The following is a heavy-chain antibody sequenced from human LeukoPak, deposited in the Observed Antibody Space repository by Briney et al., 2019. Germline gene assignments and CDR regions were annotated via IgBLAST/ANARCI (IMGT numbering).Heavy chain of an antibody. V-gene: IGHV3-7*01. J-gene: IGHJ5*02. CDR3: ARDTYYYDSSGYSLWFDP. CDR2: IKQDGSEK. D-gene: IGHD3-22*01. Sequence: GGSLRLSCAASGFTFSSYWMSWVRQAPGKGLEWVANIKQDGSEKCYVDSVKGRFTISRDNAKNSLYLQMNSLRAEDTAVYYCARDTYYYDSSGYSLWFDPWGQGTLVTVSS. CDR1: GFTFSSYW.